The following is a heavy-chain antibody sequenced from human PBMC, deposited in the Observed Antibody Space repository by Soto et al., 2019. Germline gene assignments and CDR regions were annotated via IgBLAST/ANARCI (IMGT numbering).Heavy chain of an antibody. CDR2: ISYDGSNK. Sequence: PGGSLRLSCAASGFTFSSYAMHWVRQAPGKGLEWVAVISYDGSNKYYADSVKGRFTISRDNSKNTLYLQMNSLRAEDTAVYYCARDLRQQLLYMYYGMDVWGQGTTVTVSS. J-gene: IGHJ6*02. V-gene: IGHV3-30-3*01. D-gene: IGHD6-13*01. CDR3: ARDLRQQLLYMYYGMDV. CDR1: GFTFSSYA.